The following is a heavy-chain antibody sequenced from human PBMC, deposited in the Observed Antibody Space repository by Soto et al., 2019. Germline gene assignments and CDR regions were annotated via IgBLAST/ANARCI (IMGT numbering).Heavy chain of an antibody. CDR1: GFTFSSYS. V-gene: IGHV3-48*02. J-gene: IGHJ5*02. D-gene: IGHD6-13*01. CDR3: ARGEENPYSSSWYSRYNWFDP. Sequence: GGSLRLSCAASGFTFSSYSMNWVRQAPGKGLEWVSYISSSSSTIYYADSVKGRFTISRDNAKNSLYLQMNSLRDEDTAVYYCARGEENPYSSSWYSRYNWFDPWGQGTLVTVSA. CDR2: ISSSSSTI.